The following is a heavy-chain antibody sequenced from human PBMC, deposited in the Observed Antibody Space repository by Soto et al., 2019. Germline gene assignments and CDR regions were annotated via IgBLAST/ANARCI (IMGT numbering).Heavy chain of an antibody. CDR1: GGSISTYY. J-gene: IGHJ5*02. Sequence: QVQLQESGPGLVKPSETLSLTCTVSGGSISTYYWSWIRQPPGKGLEWIGYIYYRGNTNYNPSLKSRVTISVDTYKNQFSLRLNSRTAAYTAIYFCARWQQLNWFDPWGQGTLVTVSS. D-gene: IGHD1-1*01. CDR2: IYYRGNT. V-gene: IGHV4-59*01. CDR3: ARWQQLNWFDP.